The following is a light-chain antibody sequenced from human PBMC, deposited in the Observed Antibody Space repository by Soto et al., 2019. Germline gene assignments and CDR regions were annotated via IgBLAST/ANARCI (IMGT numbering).Light chain of an antibody. Sequence: DIRMTQSPSILSASVGDRVTITCRASQSISSWLAWYQQKPGKAPNLLIHKASHLESGVPSRFSGSGSGTEFTLTISSLQHGDFATYYCQHYNTYLWTFGQGTKVDIK. V-gene: IGKV1-5*03. CDR2: KAS. CDR1: QSISSW. J-gene: IGKJ1*01. CDR3: QHYNTYLWT.